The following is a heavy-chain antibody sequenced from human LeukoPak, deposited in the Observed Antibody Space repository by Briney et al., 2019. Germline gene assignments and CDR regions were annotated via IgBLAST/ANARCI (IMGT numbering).Heavy chain of an antibody. D-gene: IGHD1-14*01. V-gene: IGHV3-23*01. CDR2: ISGSGGST. CDR1: GFTFSSYA. J-gene: IGHJ4*02. Sequence: GGSLRLSCAASGFTFSSYAMSCVRQAPGKGLEWVSAISGSGGSTYYADSVKGRFTISRDNPKNTLDLQMNSLRAEDTAVYYCALNQCYFDYWGQGTMVTVSS. CDR3: ALNQCYFDY.